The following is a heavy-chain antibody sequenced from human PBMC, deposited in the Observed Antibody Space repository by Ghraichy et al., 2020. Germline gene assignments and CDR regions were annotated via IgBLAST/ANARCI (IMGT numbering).Heavy chain of an antibody. J-gene: IGHJ6*02. D-gene: IGHD3-22*01. V-gene: IGHV3-48*02. Sequence: GGSLRLSCAASGFTFSSYSMNWVRQAPGKGLEWVSYISSSSSTIYYADSVKGRFTISRDNAKNSLYLQMNSLRDEDTAVYYCARVVSYYDPTTFNYYYYGMDVWGQGTTVTVSS. CDR1: GFTFSSYS. CDR3: ARVVSYYDPTTFNYYYYGMDV. CDR2: ISSSSSTI.